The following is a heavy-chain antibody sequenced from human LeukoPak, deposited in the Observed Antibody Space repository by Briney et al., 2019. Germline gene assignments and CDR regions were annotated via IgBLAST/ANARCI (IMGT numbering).Heavy chain of an antibody. CDR3: ARDEDDISGYYFS. J-gene: IGHJ5*01. V-gene: IGHV3-48*02. CDR2: ISGTSNI. Sequence: GGSLRLSCAASGFTFSSYSMNWVRQAPGKGLEWVSYISGTSNIYYADSVKGRFTISRDNAKNSLYLQMNSLRDEDTAVYYCARDEDDISGYYFSWGPGTLVTVSS. CDR1: GFTFSSYS. D-gene: IGHD3-22*01.